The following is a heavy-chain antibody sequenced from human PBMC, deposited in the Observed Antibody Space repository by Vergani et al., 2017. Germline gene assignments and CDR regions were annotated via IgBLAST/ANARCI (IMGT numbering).Heavy chain of an antibody. D-gene: IGHD3-10*01. CDR2: ISYDGSNK. Sequence: VQLLESGGGLVQPGGSLRLSCAASGFTFSSYGMHWVRQAPGKGLEWVAVISYDGSNKYYADSVKGRFTISRDNSKNTLYLQMNSLRAEDTAVYYCAKDLSYYGSGGNYYGMDVWGQGTTVTVSS. CDR3: AKDLSYYGSGGNYYGMDV. CDR1: GFTFSSYG. J-gene: IGHJ6*02. V-gene: IGHV3-30*18.